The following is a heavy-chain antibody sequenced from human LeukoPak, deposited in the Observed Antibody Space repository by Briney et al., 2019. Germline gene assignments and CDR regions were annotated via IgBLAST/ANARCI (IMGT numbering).Heavy chain of an antibody. V-gene: IGHV3-23*01. CDR3: ATYRQVLLPFES. CDR1: GFTFSTFA. CDR2: IFPSGGEI. D-gene: IGHD2-8*02. Sequence: GGSLRLSCAASGFTFSTFAMIWVRQPPGKGREWVSSIFPSGGEIHYADSVRGRFTISRDNSKSTLSLQMNSLRAEDTAIYYCATYRQVLLPFESWGQGTLVTVSS. J-gene: IGHJ4*02.